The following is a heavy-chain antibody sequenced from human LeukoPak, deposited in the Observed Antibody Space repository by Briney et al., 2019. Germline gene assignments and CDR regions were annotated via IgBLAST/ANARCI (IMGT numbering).Heavy chain of an antibody. D-gene: IGHD3-22*01. CDR3: AISYDSSGYLDY. CDR1: GGSISSYY. Sequence: SETLSLTCTVSGGSISSYYWSWIRQPPGKGLEWVGYIYYSGSTNYNPSLKSRVTISVDTSKNQFSLKLSSVTAADTAVYYCAISYDSSGYLDYWSQGTLVTVSS. V-gene: IGHV4-59*01. J-gene: IGHJ4*02. CDR2: IYYSGST.